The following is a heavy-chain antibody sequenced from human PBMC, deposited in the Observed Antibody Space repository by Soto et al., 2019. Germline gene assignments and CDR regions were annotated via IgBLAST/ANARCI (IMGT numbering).Heavy chain of an antibody. CDR3: ASEGGWQYYFDY. Sequence: QLQLQESGPGLVKPSETLSLTCTVSGGSISSSSYYWGWIRQPPGKGLECIGSINYSGRTYYNPSLKRRXXIXVXXPKNQCSLKLSSVTAADTAVYYCASEGGWQYYFDYWGQGTLVTVSS. D-gene: IGHD6-19*01. J-gene: IGHJ4*02. V-gene: IGHV4-39*01. CDR2: INYSGRT. CDR1: GGSISSSSYY.